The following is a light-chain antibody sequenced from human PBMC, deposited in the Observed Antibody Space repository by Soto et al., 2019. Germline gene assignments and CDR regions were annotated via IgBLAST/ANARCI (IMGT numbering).Light chain of an antibody. Sequence: EIVLTQSPGTLSLSPGERATLLCRASQSFTTSQLAWYQQKPGQAPRVLIFGASSRATGIPDRFSGSGSGTDFTLTIGRLEPEDSAVYYCQQYASSPRTFGQGTTVEIK. CDR3: QQYASSPRT. V-gene: IGKV3-20*01. CDR1: QSFTTSQ. CDR2: GAS. J-gene: IGKJ1*01.